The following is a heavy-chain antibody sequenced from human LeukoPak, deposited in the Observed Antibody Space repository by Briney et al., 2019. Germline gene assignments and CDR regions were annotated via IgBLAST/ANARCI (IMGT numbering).Heavy chain of an antibody. Sequence: SGGSLRLSCTASGFTFSDCAMSWVRQAPGKGLEWVSGIRGSGGSTYYADSVKGRFTIPRDNSKNTMYLQMNSLRAEDTAVYYCAKDVVVAPSRFDYWGQGTLVTVSS. D-gene: IGHD2-15*01. CDR3: AKDVVVAPSRFDY. J-gene: IGHJ4*02. CDR2: IRGSGGST. CDR1: GFTFSDCA. V-gene: IGHV3-23*01.